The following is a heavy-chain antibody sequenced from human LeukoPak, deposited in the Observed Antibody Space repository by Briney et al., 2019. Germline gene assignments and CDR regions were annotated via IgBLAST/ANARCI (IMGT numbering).Heavy chain of an antibody. J-gene: IGHJ6*03. V-gene: IGHV3-7*01. CDR3: ARDAQLHDSWSGYVGFYYYYMDV. Sequence: GGSLRLSCAASGFTFSSYWMSWVRQAPGKGLEWVANIKQDGSEKYYVDSVKGRFTISRDNAKNSLYLQMNSLRAEDTAVYYCARDAQLHDSWSGYVGFYYYYMDVWGKGTTGTVSS. CDR1: GFTFSSYW. D-gene: IGHD3-3*01. CDR2: IKQDGSEK.